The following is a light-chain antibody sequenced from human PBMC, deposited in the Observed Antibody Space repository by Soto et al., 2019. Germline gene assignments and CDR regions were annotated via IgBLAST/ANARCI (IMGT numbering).Light chain of an antibody. Sequence: DVVLTQTPLSSAVTLGQPASISCRSSQSLEARDGNTYLNWLHQRPGQPPRLLIYKVSNRLSGVPDRFIVSGAVTDFTLQITRVEAEDVGIYACIQATRLRAFDQGTRLEIK. J-gene: IGKJ5*01. CDR3: IQATRLRA. CDR1: QSLEARDGNTY. CDR2: KVS. V-gene: IGKV2-24*01.